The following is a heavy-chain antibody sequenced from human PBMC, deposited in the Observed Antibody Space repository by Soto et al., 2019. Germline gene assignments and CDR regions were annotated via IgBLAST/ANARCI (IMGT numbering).Heavy chain of an antibody. V-gene: IGHV3-7*01. CDR2: IRQDGGDK. D-gene: IGHD1-26*01. Sequence: EVQLVESGGGLVQPGGSLRLSCAASGFTFSNYWMSWVRQAPGKGLEWVANIRQDGGDKYFVDSVKGRFTISRDNAKNSLYLQMNSLRAEDTAVYYCATSSGAPGNDWGQGTLVTVSS. J-gene: IGHJ4*02. CDR3: ATSSGAPGND. CDR1: GFTFSNYW.